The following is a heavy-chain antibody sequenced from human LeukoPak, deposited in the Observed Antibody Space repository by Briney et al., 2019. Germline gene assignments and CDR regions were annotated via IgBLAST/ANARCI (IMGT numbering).Heavy chain of an antibody. CDR1: GFTFSGSA. Sequence: GGSLRLSCAASGFTFSGSAMHWVRQASGKGLEWVGRIRSKANSYATVYAASVKGRFTISRDDSKNTAYLQMNSLKTEDTAVYYCTSSVRVVVAATLVDYWGQGTLVTVSS. V-gene: IGHV3-73*01. CDR3: TSSVRVVVAATLVDY. CDR2: IRSKANSYAT. J-gene: IGHJ4*02. D-gene: IGHD2-15*01.